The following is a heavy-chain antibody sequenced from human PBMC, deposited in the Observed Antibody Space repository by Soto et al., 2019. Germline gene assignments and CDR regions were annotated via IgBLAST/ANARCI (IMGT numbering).Heavy chain of an antibody. CDR1: GGSISSSSYY. CDR3: ARGGEGFDP. V-gene: IGHV4-31*03. J-gene: IGHJ5*02. CDR2: IYYSGST. Sequence: SETLSLTCTVSGGSISSSSYYWGWIRQPPGKGLEWIGYIYYSGSTYYNPSLKSRVTISVDTSKNQFSLKLSSVTAADTAVYYCARGGEGFDPWGQGTLVTVSS.